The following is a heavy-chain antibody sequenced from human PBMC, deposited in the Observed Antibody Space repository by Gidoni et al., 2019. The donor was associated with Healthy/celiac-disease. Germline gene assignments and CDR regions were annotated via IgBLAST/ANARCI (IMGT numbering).Heavy chain of an antibody. V-gene: IGHV4-4*07. CDR2: IYTSGST. CDR1: GGSISSDY. D-gene: IGHD2-2*02. Sequence: QVQLQESGPGLVKPSETLSLTCTVSGGSISSDYWSWIRQPAGKGLEWIGRIYTSGSTNYNPSLKSRVTMSVDTSKNQFSLKLSSVTAADTAVYYCARDGYCSSTSCYTGYYYYGMDVWGQGTTVTVSS. CDR3: ARDGYCSSTSCYTGYYYYGMDV. J-gene: IGHJ6*02.